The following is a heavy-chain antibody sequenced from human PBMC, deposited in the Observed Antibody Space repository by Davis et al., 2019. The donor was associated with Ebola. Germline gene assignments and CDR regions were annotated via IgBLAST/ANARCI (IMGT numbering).Heavy chain of an antibody. Sequence: AASVKVSCKASGYTFTGYYMHWVRQAPGQGLEWMGWINPTSGGTNYAQKFQGWVTMTRDTSINTAYMELSRLRSDDTAVYYCARVSDSSGYYGAFDIWGQGTMVTVSS. J-gene: IGHJ3*02. CDR3: ARVSDSSGYYGAFDI. V-gene: IGHV1-2*04. CDR1: GYTFTGYY. D-gene: IGHD3-22*01. CDR2: INPTSGGT.